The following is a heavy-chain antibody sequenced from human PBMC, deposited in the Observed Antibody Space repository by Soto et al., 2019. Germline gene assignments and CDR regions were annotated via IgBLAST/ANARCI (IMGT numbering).Heavy chain of an antibody. CDR2: FYYSGTT. D-gene: IGHD3-9*01. Sequence: QVQLQESGPGLVKPSQTLSLTCTLSGVSISSEGYYWTWIRQHPGKGLEWIGDFYYSGTTSYNPSLKSRLTISVDTSNNQFSLRLSSVTAADTAMYYCARRHDILTGSDSFDVWGRGTMVTVSS. J-gene: IGHJ3*01. CDR3: ARRHDILTGSDSFDV. CDR1: GVSISSEGYY. V-gene: IGHV4-31*03.